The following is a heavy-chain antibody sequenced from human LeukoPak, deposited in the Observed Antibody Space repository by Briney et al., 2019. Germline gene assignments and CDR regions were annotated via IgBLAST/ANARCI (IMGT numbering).Heavy chain of an antibody. J-gene: IGHJ5*02. CDR2: IYHSGST. Sequence: PSETLSLTCTVSGGSISSGGYYWSWIRQPPGKGLEWIGYIYHSGSTYYNPSLKSRVTISVDTSKNQFSLKLNSVTAADTAVYYCVAVAGTLLGFDPWGQGTLVTVSS. D-gene: IGHD6-19*01. CDR3: VAVAGTLLGFDP. CDR1: GGSISSGGYY. V-gene: IGHV4-30-2*01.